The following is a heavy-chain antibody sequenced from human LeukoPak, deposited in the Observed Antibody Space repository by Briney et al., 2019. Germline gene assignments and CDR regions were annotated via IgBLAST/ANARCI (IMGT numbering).Heavy chain of an antibody. CDR2: IKNNGATT. J-gene: IGHJ4*02. D-gene: IGHD6-19*01. V-gene: IGHV3-23*01. CDR1: GFTFSNYA. CDR3: AKVYHDSGCLIDY. Sequence: PGGCLRLSCAASGFTFSNYAMTWVRQAPGKGLEWVSTIKNNGATTDYADSVKGRFTISRDNSKNTLYLQMSSLRAEDTAVYYCAKVYHDSGCLIDYWGQGILVTVSS.